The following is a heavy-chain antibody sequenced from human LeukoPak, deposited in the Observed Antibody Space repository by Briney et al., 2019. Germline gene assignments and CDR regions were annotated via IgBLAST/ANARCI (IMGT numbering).Heavy chain of an antibody. CDR1: GGSISSSSYS. V-gene: IGHV4-39*01. J-gene: IGHJ4*02. CDR3: ARLRFDFWSGYTHPYFDY. D-gene: IGHD3-3*01. Sequence: SETLSLTCTVSGGSISSSSYSWGWIRQPPGKGLEWFGSIYYSGTTYYNPPPKSRVTISVDTSKIQFSLKLSSVAATDTAVYFCARLRFDFWSGYTHPYFDYWGQGTLVTVSS. CDR2: IYYSGTT.